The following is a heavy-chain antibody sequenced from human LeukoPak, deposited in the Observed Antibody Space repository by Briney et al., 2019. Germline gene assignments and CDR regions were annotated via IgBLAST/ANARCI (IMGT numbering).Heavy chain of an antibody. Sequence: GASVKVSCKASGYTFTGYYMHWVRQAPGQGLEWMGWINPNSGGTNYAQKFQGRVTMTRDTSISTAYMELSRLRSDDTAVYYCARGGITTIVVEDKETDYYYYMDVWGKGTTVTVSS. V-gene: IGHV1-2*02. D-gene: IGHD3-22*01. J-gene: IGHJ6*03. CDR1: GYTFTGYY. CDR2: INPNSGGT. CDR3: ARGGITTIVVEDKETDYYYYMDV.